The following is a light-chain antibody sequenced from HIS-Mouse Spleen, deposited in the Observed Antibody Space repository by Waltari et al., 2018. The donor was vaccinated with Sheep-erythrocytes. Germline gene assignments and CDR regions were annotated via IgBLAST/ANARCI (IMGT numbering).Light chain of an antibody. CDR2: AAS. Sequence: AILLTQSPSSLSAATGDRVTISCRSSQGISRYLSWYQQKPGKAPNLLLYAASNLQSGGPSTFSGRGSGTDFTLTISCLQSDDFATYYCQPYYSYPWTFGQGTKVEIK. V-gene: IGKV1-8*01. CDR3: QPYYSYPWT. CDR1: QGISRY. J-gene: IGKJ1*01.